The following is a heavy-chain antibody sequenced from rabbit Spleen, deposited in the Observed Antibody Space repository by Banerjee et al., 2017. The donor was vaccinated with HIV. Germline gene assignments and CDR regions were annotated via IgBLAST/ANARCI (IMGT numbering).Heavy chain of an antibody. Sequence: QSLEESGGDLVKPGASLTLTCKASGIDFSSGYYMCWVRQAPGKGLEWIACIGAGNSGSIYYANWVNGRFTISSDNAQNTVDLQMNSLTAADTATYFCARARDTYDDVGDYARLDLWGQGTLVTVS. CDR2: IGAGNSGSI. D-gene: IGHD2-1*01. CDR3: ARARDTYDDVGDYARLDL. V-gene: IGHV1S40*01. J-gene: IGHJ3*01. CDR1: GIDFSSGYY.